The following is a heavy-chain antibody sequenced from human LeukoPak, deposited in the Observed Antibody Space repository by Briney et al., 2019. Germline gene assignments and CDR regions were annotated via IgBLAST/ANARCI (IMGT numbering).Heavy chain of an antibody. Sequence: GGSLRLSCAASGFTFSSYSRNWVRQAPGKGLEWVSSISSSSSYIYYADSVKGRFTISRDNAKNSLYLQMNSLRAEDTAVYYCARDPSNGDYFPRDYYMDVWGKGTTVTVSS. J-gene: IGHJ6*03. D-gene: IGHD4-17*01. CDR1: GFTFSSYS. V-gene: IGHV3-21*01. CDR2: ISSSSSYI. CDR3: ARDPSNGDYFPRDYYMDV.